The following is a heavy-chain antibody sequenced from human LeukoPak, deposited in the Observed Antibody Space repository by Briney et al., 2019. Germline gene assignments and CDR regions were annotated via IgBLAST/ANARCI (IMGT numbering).Heavy chain of an antibody. CDR2: INVNGDTT. CDR3: VASFDY. Sequence: PGGSLRLSCAASGFTFTKYALNWVRQAPGKGLEWVSTINVNGDTTYYADSVRGRFIASRDNSKNTLYLEMNSLRVEDTAIYYCVASFDYWGQGTLVTVSS. V-gene: IGHV3-23*01. CDR1: GFTFTKYA. J-gene: IGHJ4*02.